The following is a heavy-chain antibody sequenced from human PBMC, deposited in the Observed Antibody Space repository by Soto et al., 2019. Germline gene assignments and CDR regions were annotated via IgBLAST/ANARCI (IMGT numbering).Heavy chain of an antibody. J-gene: IGHJ4*02. Sequence: QVTLKESGPVLVKPTETLTLTCTVSGFSLSNARMGVSWIRQPPGKALEWLAHIFSNDEKSYSPSLKSRLTILKATSKSQVVLTMTNMDPMDTATYYGARIGGSDVNFDYWGQGTLVTVSS. CDR1: GFSLSNARMG. D-gene: IGHD1-26*01. CDR2: IFSNDEK. V-gene: IGHV2-26*01. CDR3: ARIGGSDVNFDY.